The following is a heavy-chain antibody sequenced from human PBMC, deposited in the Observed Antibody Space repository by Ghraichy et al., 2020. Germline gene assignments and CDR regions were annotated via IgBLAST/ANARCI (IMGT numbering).Heavy chain of an antibody. D-gene: IGHD2-15*01. CDR1: GFTFSSFS. V-gene: IGHV3-21*01. J-gene: IGHJ3*02. CDR3: ARDPGYCSGGRCYGDAFDI. Sequence: LSLTCAASGFTFSSFSMNWVRQAPGKGLEWVSSICSASSYIYYADSVKGRFTISRDNAKSSLYLQMNSLRAEDTAVYYCARDPGYCSGGRCYGDAFDIWGQGTMVTVSS. CDR2: ICSASSYI.